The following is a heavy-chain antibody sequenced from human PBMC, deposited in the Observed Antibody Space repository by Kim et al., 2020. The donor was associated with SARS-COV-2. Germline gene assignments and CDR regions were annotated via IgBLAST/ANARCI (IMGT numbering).Heavy chain of an antibody. J-gene: IGHJ6*02. Sequence: SGKGRFTSSRENAKNSLYLKMNSLRAEDTAVYYCARGRTERYYYYYGMDVWGQGTTVTVSS. CDR3: ARGRTERYYYYYGMDV. D-gene: IGHD3-10*01. V-gene: IGHV3-11*01.